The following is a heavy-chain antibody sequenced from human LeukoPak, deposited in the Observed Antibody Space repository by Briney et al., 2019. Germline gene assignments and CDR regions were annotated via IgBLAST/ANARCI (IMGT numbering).Heavy chain of an antibody. CDR2: INHSGST. CDR3: ARAGYYDSSGENVDY. V-gene: IGHV4-34*01. Sequence: SETLSLTCAAYGGSFSGYYWSWIRQPPGKGLEWIGEINHSGSTNYNPSLKSRVTISVDTSKNQFSLKLSSVTAADTAVYYCARAGYYDSSGENVDYWGQGTLVTVSS. CDR1: GGSFSGYY. J-gene: IGHJ4*02. D-gene: IGHD3-22*01.